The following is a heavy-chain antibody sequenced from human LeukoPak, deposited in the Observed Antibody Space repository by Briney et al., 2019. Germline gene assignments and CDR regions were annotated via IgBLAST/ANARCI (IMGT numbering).Heavy chain of an antibody. D-gene: IGHD2-21*02. V-gene: IGHV3-30-3*02. J-gene: IGHJ4*02. CDR1: GFTFSSYA. CDR3: ANSGPDIVVVTVGDY. Sequence: PGRSLRLSCAASGFTFSSYAMHWVRQAPGKGLEWVAVISYDGSNKYYADSVKGRFTISRDNSKNALYLQMNSLRAEDTAVYYCANSGPDIVVVTVGDYWGQGTLVTVSS. CDR2: ISYDGSNK.